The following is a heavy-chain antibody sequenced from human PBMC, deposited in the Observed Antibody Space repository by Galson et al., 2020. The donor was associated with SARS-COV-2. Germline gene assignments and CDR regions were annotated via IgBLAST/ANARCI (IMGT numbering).Heavy chain of an antibody. J-gene: IGHJ6*03. CDR3: ARGRSGFDSSGPYHYYYYMDV. CDR1: GYTFSSYN. V-gene: IGHV1-8*03. D-gene: IGHD3-22*01. CDR2: MNPNSAIT. Sequence: ASVKVSCKASGYTFSSYNMNWVRQATGHGLEWMGWMNPNSAITASAQTFQGRVTITRNTSINTVYMELSSLRSEDTAVYYCARGRSGFDSSGPYHYYYYMDVWGKGTTVTISS.